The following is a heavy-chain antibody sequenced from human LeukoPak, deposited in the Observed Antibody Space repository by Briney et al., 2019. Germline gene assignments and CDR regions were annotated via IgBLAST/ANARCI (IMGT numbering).Heavy chain of an antibody. Sequence: ASVTVSCKASGYTFTSYGISWVRQAPGQRLEWMGWISAYNSNTNYAEKLQGRVTMTTDKSTSTVYMELRSLRSDDTAVYYCARDRQWLDEGHGTDVWGQGTTVTVSS. J-gene: IGHJ6*02. CDR1: GYTFTSYG. CDR2: ISAYNSNT. D-gene: IGHD6-19*01. CDR3: ARDRQWLDEGHGTDV. V-gene: IGHV1-18*01.